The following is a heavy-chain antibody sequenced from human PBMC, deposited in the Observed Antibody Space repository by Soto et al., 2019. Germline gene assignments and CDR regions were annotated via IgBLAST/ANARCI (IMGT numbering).Heavy chain of an antibody. V-gene: IGHV3-13*05. Sequence: EVQLVESEGGLVQPGGSLRLSCEASGFTFRNYDMHWVRQGTGKGLEWVSGISAAGDPDYADSVEGRFTISRENAQNSFFLQMNSLRVGDTAVYYCARTDRDFYGLDVWGQGNTVIVSS. CDR1: GFTFRNYD. CDR3: ARTDRDFYGLDV. CDR2: ISAAGDP. J-gene: IGHJ6*02.